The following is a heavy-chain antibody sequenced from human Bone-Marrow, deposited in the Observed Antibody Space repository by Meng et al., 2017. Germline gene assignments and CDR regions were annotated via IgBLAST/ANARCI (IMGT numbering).Heavy chain of an antibody. Sequence: SEPLSLTCAISGDLVSSHSAAWNWIRQSPSRGLEWLGRTYYRSKWYNDYAVSVKSRITINPDTSKNQFSLQLNSVTHEDTAVYYCARDGITMVRGVITIYWYFDLWGRGTLVTVSS. CDR1: GDLVSSHSAA. J-gene: IGHJ2*01. V-gene: IGHV6-1*01. CDR3: ARDGITMVRGVITIYWYFDL. CDR2: TYYRSKWYN. D-gene: IGHD3-10*01.